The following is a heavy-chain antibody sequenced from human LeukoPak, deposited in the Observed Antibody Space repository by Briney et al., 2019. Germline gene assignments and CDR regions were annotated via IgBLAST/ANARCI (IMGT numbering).Heavy chain of an antibody. CDR3: AKGGTMVRGVPYYYYYYMDV. CDR2: ISGSGGST. D-gene: IGHD3-10*01. CDR1: GFTFSSYG. V-gene: IGHV3-23*01. J-gene: IGHJ6*03. Sequence: SGGSLRLSCAASGFTFSSYGMSWVRQAPGKGLEWVSAISGSGGSTYYADSVKGRFTISRDNSKNTLYLQMNSLRAEDTAVYYCAKGGTMVRGVPYYYYYYMDVWGKGTTVTISS.